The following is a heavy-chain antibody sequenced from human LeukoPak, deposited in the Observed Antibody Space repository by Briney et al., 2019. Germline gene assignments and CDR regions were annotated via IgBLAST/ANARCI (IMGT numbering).Heavy chain of an antibody. J-gene: IGHJ6*04. D-gene: IGHD3-10*02. CDR3: AELGITMIGGV. CDR1: GFTFSSHG. CDR2: ISPSGGIT. V-gene: IGHV3-23*01. Sequence: PGGTLRLSCAASGFTFSSHGMNWVRQAPGKGLEWVSGISPSGGITYYTDSVKGRFTISRDNAQNSLYLQMNSLRAEDTAVYYCAELGITMIGGVWGKGTTVTISS.